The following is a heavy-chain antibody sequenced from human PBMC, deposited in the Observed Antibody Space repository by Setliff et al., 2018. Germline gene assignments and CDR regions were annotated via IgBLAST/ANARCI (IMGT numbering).Heavy chain of an antibody. J-gene: IGHJ2*01. Sequence: SETLSLTCTVSGGSISGTINYWVWIRQPPGKGLEWIGHIYYLGNTYYNPSLESRLTMSVDTAKNQFSLKLTSVSAADTAIYYCATLPWETTNYFDLWGRGTLVTVSS. D-gene: IGHD4-17*01. CDR3: ATLPWETTNYFDL. CDR1: GGSISGTINY. CDR2: IYYLGNT. V-gene: IGHV4-39*07.